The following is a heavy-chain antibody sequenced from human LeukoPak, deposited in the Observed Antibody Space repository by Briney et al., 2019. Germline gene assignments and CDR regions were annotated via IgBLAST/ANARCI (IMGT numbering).Heavy chain of an antibody. CDR2: INHRGSA. CDR1: GGSLSGYC. CDR3: ARGNSGGAFGDFYYFMDV. J-gene: IGHJ6*03. Sequence: KASETLSLTCGVYGGSLSGYCWNWIRQPPGKGLEWIGEINHRGSAHYKPSLKSRVTISLDTSKNQFSLTLSFVTAADTALYYCARGNSGGAFGDFYYFMDVWGKGTTVSVSS. V-gene: IGHV4-34*01. D-gene: IGHD1-1*01.